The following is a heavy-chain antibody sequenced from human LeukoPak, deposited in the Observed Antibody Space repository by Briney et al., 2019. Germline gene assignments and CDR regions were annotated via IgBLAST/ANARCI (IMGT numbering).Heavy chain of an antibody. CDR3: ARQSRVALMGDAFDI. CDR2: INHSGST. J-gene: IGHJ3*02. D-gene: IGHD2-8*01. V-gene: IGHV4-34*01. Sequence: PSETLSLTCAVYGGSFSGYYWSWIRQPPGKGLEWISEINHSGSTNYNPSLRRRVTLSVDTSNTQLSLNLSSVTAADTAVYYCARQSRVALMGDAFDIWGQGTMVTVSS. CDR1: GGSFSGYY.